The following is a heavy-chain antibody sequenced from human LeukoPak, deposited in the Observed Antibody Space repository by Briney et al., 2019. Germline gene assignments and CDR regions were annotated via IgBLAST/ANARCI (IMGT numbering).Heavy chain of an antibody. D-gene: IGHD5-12*01. Sequence: PSQTLSLTCTVSGGSISSGGYYWSWIRQHPGKGLEWIGYIYYSGSTYYTPSLKNRVTISVATSKNQFSLRLSSVTAVDSAVYYCARGGGGYSWYFDLWGRGTLVTVSS. CDR3: ARGGGGYSWYFDL. V-gene: IGHV4-31*03. J-gene: IGHJ2*01. CDR2: IYYSGST. CDR1: GGSISSGGYY.